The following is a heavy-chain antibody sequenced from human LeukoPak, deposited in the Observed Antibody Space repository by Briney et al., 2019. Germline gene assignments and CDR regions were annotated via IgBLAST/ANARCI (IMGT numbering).Heavy chain of an antibody. Sequence: SVKVSCKASGGTFSSYAISWVRQAPGQGLEWMGGIIPIFGTANYAQKFQGRVTITADESTSTAYMELSSLRSEDTAVYYCARDTYCSGGSCYRHDAFDIWGQGTMVTVSS. V-gene: IGHV1-69*13. CDR2: IIPIFGTA. D-gene: IGHD2-15*01. J-gene: IGHJ3*02. CDR3: ARDTYCSGGSCYRHDAFDI. CDR1: GGTFSSYA.